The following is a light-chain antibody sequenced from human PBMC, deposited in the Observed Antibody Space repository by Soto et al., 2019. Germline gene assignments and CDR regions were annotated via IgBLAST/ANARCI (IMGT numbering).Light chain of an antibody. CDR3: CSYAGSSPLYV. CDR2: EGN. CDR1: SSHIGSSNL. V-gene: IGLV2-23*01. Sequence: QSALTQPASVSGSPGQSITISCTASSSHIGSSNLVSWYQHHSGKAPKLIIYEGNKRPSGVSNRFSGSKSGKTASLTISGLQAEGEGTYYCCSYAGSSPLYVFGTGTKLTVL. J-gene: IGLJ1*01.